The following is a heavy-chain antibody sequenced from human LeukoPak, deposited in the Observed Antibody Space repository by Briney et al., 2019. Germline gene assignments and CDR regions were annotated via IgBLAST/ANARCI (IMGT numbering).Heavy chain of an antibody. CDR2: INHSGST. D-gene: IGHD4-23*01. V-gene: IGHV4-34*01. Sequence: PSETLSVTCAVYGGSFSGYYWSWIRQPPGKGLEWIGEINHSGSTNYNPSLKSRVTISVDTSKNQFSLKLSSVTAADTAVYYCARRRRWYYYYMDVWGKGTTVTVSS. J-gene: IGHJ6*03. CDR3: ARRRRWYYYYMDV. CDR1: GGSFSGYY.